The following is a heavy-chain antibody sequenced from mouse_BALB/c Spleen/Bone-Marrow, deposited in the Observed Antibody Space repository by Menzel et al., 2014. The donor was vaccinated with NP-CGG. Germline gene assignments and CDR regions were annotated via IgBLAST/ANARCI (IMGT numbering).Heavy chain of an antibody. D-gene: IGHD1-1*01. CDR2: ISTYSGNT. CDR3: ARAGYGSSYDWFAY. V-gene: IGHV1-67*01. CDR1: GYTFTDYA. J-gene: IGHJ3*01. Sequence: VKLMESGPELVRPGVSVKISCKGSGYTFTDYAMHWGKQSHAKSLEGIGVISTYSGNTNYNQKFKGKATMTVDKSSSTAYMELARLTSEDSAIYYCARAGYGSSYDWFAYWGQGTLVTVSA.